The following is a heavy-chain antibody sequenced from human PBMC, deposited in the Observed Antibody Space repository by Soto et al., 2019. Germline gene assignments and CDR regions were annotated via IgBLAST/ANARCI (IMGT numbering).Heavy chain of an antibody. V-gene: IGHV1-18*01. D-gene: IGHD3-10*01. CDR3: AGGGVLLWFGEPLDF. Sequence: QVQLVQSGAEVKKPGASVKVSCKASGYTFSRYGITWVRQAPGQGLEWMGWISGYSGNTNYAQNLRGRVTMTTETSTSTAYMGVRSLRSDDTGVFFRAGGGVLLWFGEPLDFWGQGNPGTLSS. J-gene: IGHJ4*02. CDR2: ISGYSGNT. CDR1: GYTFSRYG.